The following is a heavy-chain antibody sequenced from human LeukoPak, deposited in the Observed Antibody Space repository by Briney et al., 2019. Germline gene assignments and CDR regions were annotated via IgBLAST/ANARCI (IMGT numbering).Heavy chain of an antibody. V-gene: IGHV1-69*13. Sequence: EASVTVSCKASGGTFSSYAISWVRQAPGQGLEWMGGIIPIFGTANYAQKFQGRVTITADESTSTAYMELSSLRSEDTAVYYCARHLSAAGTPQNWFDPWGQGTLVTVSS. CDR2: IIPIFGTA. CDR1: GGTFSSYA. CDR3: ARHLSAAGTPQNWFDP. D-gene: IGHD6-13*01. J-gene: IGHJ5*02.